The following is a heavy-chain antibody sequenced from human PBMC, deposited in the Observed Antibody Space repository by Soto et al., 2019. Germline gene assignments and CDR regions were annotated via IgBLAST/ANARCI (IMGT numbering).Heavy chain of an antibody. J-gene: IGHJ6*01. CDR2: MNPNSGGT. CDR3: ARGDGQGSYSHGLDV. D-gene: IGHD3-10*01. CDR1: SSTFSGSY. V-gene: IGHV1-2*02. Sequence: GAVKGSFTDSSSTFSGSYERLVRQAPVQGLARMGCMNPNSGGTNYAQKFQGRVTMTRDTSISTAYMELSRLRSDDTAVYYFARGDGQGSYSHGLDVCGQGTLVS.